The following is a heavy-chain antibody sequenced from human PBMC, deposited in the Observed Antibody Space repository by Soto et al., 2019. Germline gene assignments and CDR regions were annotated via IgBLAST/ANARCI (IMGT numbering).Heavy chain of an antibody. Sequence: GGSLRLSCAASGFAFRSYDIHWVRQAPGKGLEWVAVISYDGSNKYYADSVKGRFTISRDNSKNTVYLQMNSLRAEDTAVYYCAKDIWDSSSWQFEYWGQGTLVTVSS. CDR2: ISYDGSNK. J-gene: IGHJ4*02. D-gene: IGHD6-13*01. V-gene: IGHV3-30*18. CDR3: AKDIWDSSSWQFEY. CDR1: GFAFRSYD.